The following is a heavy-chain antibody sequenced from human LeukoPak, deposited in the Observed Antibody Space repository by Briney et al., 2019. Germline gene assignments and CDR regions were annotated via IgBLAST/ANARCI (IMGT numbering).Heavy chain of an antibody. CDR1: GFTFSSYA. D-gene: IGHD5-12*01. J-gene: IGHJ2*01. CDR2: ISYDGSNK. CDR3: ARLFMPVVGGYDSGTWYFDL. Sequence: GGSLRLSCAASGFTFSSYAMHWVRQAPGKGLEWVAVISYDGSNKYYADSVKGRFTISRDNSKNTLYLQMNSLRAEDTAVYYCARLFMPVVGGYDSGTWYFDLWGRGTLVTVSS. V-gene: IGHV3-30-3*01.